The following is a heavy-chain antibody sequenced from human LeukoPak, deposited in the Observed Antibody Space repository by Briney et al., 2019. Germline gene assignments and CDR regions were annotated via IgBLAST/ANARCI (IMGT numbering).Heavy chain of an antibody. CDR3: ARGQAAAAGTFVVYYYMDV. Sequence: ASVKVSCKASGYTFTSYDINWVRQATGQGLEWMGRMNPNSGNTGYAQKFQGRVTMTRNTSISTAYMELSSLRSEDTAVYYCARGQAAAAGTFVVYYYMDVWGKGTTVTISS. J-gene: IGHJ6*03. V-gene: IGHV1-8*01. CDR1: GYTFTSYD. D-gene: IGHD6-13*01. CDR2: MNPNSGNT.